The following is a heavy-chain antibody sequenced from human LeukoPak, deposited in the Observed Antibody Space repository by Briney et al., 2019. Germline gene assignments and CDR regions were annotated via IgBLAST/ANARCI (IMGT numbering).Heavy chain of an antibody. J-gene: IGHJ4*02. Sequence: RTGGSLRLSCTASGFTFGDYAMSWVRQAPGKGLEWVGFIRSKAYGGTTEYAASVKGRFTISRDDSKSIAYLQMNSLKTEDTAVYYCTRDCNGPLRFLEWCLDYWGQGTLVTVSS. V-gene: IGHV3-49*04. CDR1: GFTFGDYA. CDR3: TRDCNGPLRFLEWCLDY. CDR2: IRSKAYGGTT. D-gene: IGHD3-3*01.